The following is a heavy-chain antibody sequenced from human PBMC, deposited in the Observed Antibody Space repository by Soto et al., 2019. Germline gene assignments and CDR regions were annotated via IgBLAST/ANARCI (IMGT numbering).Heavy chain of an antibody. Sequence: SVKVSCKASGGTFSSYAISWVRQAPGQGLEWMGGIIPIFGTANYAQKFQGRVTITADESTSTAYMELSSLRSEDTAVYYCAGVEATPEDYYYSGMDVWGQGTTVTVSS. CDR2: IIPIFGTA. V-gene: IGHV1-69*13. J-gene: IGHJ6*02. CDR3: AGVEATPEDYYYSGMDV. CDR1: GGTFSSYA.